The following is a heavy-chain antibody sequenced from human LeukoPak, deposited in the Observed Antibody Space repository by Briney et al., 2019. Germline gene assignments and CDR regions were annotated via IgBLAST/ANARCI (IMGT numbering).Heavy chain of an antibody. CDR1: GGSISSYY. D-gene: IGHD1/OR15-1a*01. V-gene: IGHV4-4*07. J-gene: IGHJ5*02. CDR3: ARDFDLDQPRVPNNWFDP. CDR2: IYTSGST. Sequence: PSETLSLTCTVSGGSISSYYWSWIRQPAGKGLEWIGCIYTSGSTNYNPSLKSRVTMSVDTSKNQFSLKLSSVTAADTAVYFCARDFDLDQPRVPNNWFDPWGQGTLVTVSS.